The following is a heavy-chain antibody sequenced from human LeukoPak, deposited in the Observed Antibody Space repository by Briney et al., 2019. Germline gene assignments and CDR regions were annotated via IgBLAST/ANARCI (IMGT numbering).Heavy chain of an antibody. Sequence: GGSLRLSCAASGFTFSSYAMHWVRQAPGKGLEWVAVISFDGSNKYYADSVKGRFTISRDNSKNTLYLQMNSLRAEDTAVYYCAREPLRSYYDSSASLEGSNYWGQGTLVTVSS. CDR2: ISFDGSNK. CDR1: GFTFSSYA. J-gene: IGHJ4*02. V-gene: IGHV3-30-3*01. D-gene: IGHD3-22*01. CDR3: AREPLRSYYDSSASLEGSNY.